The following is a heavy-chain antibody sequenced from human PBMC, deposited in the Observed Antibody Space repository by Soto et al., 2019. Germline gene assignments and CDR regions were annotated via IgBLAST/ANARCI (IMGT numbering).Heavy chain of an antibody. CDR2: IYYSGST. V-gene: IGHV4-61*01. CDR3: ARDYYDSSGYAHDAFDI. D-gene: IGHD3-22*01. J-gene: IGHJ3*02. CDR1: GGSVSSGSYY. Sequence: PSETLSLTCTVSGGSVSSGSYYWSWIRQPPGKGLEWIGYIYYSGSTNYNPSLKSRVTISVDTSKNQFSLKLSSVTAADTAVYYCARDYYDSSGYAHDAFDIWGQGTMVTVS.